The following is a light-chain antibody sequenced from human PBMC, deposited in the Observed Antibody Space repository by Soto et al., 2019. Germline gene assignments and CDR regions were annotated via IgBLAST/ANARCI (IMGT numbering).Light chain of an antibody. CDR3: QQRSNWPWT. CDR2: DAS. J-gene: IGKJ1*01. V-gene: IGKV3-11*01. Sequence: EIGLTQCPATLYLTPGERATLSCRASQSVSSYLAWYQQKPGQAPRLLIYDASNRATGIPARFSGSGSGTDFTLTISSLEPEDFAVYYCQQRSNWPWTFGQGTKVDIK. CDR1: QSVSSY.